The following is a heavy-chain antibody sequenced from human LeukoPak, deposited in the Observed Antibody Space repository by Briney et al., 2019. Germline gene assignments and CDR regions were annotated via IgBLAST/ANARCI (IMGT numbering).Heavy chain of an antibody. D-gene: IGHD4-23*01. CDR1: GVSISSSSYY. Sequence: SETLSLTCSVSGVSISSSSYYWGWIRQPPGKGLEWIGSVYYSGITYYNPSLKSRVTISVDTSKNQFSLTLSSVTAADTAVYYCASDYGGDYFDFWGQGTLVAVSS. V-gene: IGHV4-39*01. CDR3: ASDYGGDYFDF. J-gene: IGHJ4*02. CDR2: VYYSGIT.